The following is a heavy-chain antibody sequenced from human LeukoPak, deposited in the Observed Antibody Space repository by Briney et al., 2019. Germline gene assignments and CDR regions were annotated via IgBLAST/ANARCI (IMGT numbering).Heavy chain of an antibody. J-gene: IGHJ6*03. D-gene: IGHD3-3*01. CDR3: ARQGDDFWSGYPGDYYYYYMDV. CDR1: GFTFSSYG. Sequence: GGSLRLSCAASGFTFSSYGMHWVRQAPGKGLEWVSYISSSGSTIYYADSVKGRFTISRDNAKNSLYLQMNSLRAEDTAVYYCARQGDDFWSGYPGDYYYYYMDVWGKGTTVTVSS. CDR2: ISSSGSTI. V-gene: IGHV3-48*01.